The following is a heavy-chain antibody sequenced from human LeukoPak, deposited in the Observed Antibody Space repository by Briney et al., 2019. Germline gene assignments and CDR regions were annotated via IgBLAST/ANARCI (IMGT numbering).Heavy chain of an antibody. CDR1: GYTFTDYY. Sequence: ASVKVSCKASGYTFTDYYMHWVRQAPGQGLDWVGWINPTSGATNYAQKFQGRVTMTRDTSNNTSYMELSRLRSDDTAVYYCARGSRNLGVGAFDIWGQGTMVTVSS. CDR2: INPTSGAT. D-gene: IGHD1-14*01. V-gene: IGHV1-2*02. J-gene: IGHJ3*02. CDR3: ARGSRNLGVGAFDI.